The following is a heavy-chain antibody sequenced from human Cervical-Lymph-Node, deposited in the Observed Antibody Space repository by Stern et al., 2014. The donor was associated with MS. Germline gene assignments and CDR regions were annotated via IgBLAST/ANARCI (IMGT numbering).Heavy chain of an antibody. V-gene: IGHV1-8*01. CDR1: GYTFTSYD. J-gene: IGHJ3*02. CDR3: AREGELDVHDAFDI. D-gene: IGHD1-1*01. Sequence: QVKLVQSGAEVKKPGASGKVSCKASGYTFTSYDINWVRQATGQGLAWMGWMNPNSGNTGYAQKFQGRVTMTRNTSISTAYMELSSLRSEDTAVYYCAREGELDVHDAFDIWGQGTMVTVSS. CDR2: MNPNSGNT.